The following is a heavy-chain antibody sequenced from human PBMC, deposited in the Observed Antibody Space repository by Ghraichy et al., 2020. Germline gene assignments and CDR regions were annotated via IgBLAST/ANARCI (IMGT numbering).Heavy chain of an antibody. J-gene: IGHJ3*01. CDR1: GGSINTFGHY. Sequence: SETLSLTCTVSGGSINTFGHYWSWIRQHPGKGLEWVGYIYYSGSAFYNPSLKSRVSISADNSANQFSLRLSSVTDADTAVYYCARKNDYGDYPYTFDVWGQGTMVTVSS. CDR2: IYYSGSA. CDR3: ARKNDYGDYPYTFDV. D-gene: IGHD4-17*01. V-gene: IGHV4-31*03.